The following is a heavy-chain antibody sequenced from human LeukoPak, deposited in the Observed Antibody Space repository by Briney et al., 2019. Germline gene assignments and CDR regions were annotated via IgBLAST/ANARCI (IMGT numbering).Heavy chain of an antibody. V-gene: IGHV1-18*01. CDR2: ISAYNGNT. J-gene: IGHJ4*02. D-gene: IGHD2-21*02. CDR3: AREGAYCGGDCYSDFDC. CDR1: GYTFTSYG. Sequence: ASVKVSCRASGYTFTSYGISWVRQAPGQGLEWMGWISAYNGNTNYAQKLQGRVTMTTDTSTSTAYMELRSLRSDDTAVYYCAREGAYCGGDCYSDFDCWGQGTLVTVSS.